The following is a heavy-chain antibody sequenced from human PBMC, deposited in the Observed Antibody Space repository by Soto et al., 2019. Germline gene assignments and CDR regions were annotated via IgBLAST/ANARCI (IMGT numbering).Heavy chain of an antibody. Sequence: QVQLVESGGGVVQPGRSLRLSCAASGFTFSSYGMHWVRQAPGKGLEGVAVISYDGSNKYYADSVKGRFTISRDNSKNTLYLQMNRLRAEDTAVYYCAKDWRLDYYDSSGLFDYWGQGTLVTVSS. D-gene: IGHD3-22*01. J-gene: IGHJ4*02. CDR2: ISYDGSNK. CDR3: AKDWRLDYYDSSGLFDY. V-gene: IGHV3-30*18. CDR1: GFTFSSYG.